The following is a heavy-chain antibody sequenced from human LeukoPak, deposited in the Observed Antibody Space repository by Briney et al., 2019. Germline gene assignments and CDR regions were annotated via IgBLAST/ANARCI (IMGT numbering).Heavy chain of an antibody. Sequence: GGSLRLSCAPSGFTFSSYAMSWVRQAPRKGLEWVSAISGSGGSTYYADSVKGRFTNSRDISKNPLYLQMSSLRAEDTAVYYCATDLLDAYNSGLYLDYWGQGTLVTVSS. J-gene: IGHJ4*02. V-gene: IGHV3-23*01. CDR1: GFTFSSYA. CDR3: ATDLLDAYNSGLYLDY. D-gene: IGHD5-24*01. CDR2: ISGSGGST.